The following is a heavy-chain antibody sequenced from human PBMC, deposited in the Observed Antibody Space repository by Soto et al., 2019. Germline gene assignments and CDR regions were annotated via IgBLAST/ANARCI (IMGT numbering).Heavy chain of an antibody. Sequence: QVQLQESGPGLVKPSGTLSLTCAVSGGSISSSNWWSWVRQPPGKGLEWIGEIYHSGSTNYNPSLKSRVTLSVDRSKNQSSLKLSSVPAADTAVYYCASVFGGYGDYGASFDYWGQGTLVTVSS. CDR2: IYHSGST. V-gene: IGHV4-4*02. CDR1: GGSISSSNW. D-gene: IGHD4-17*01. CDR3: ASVFGGYGDYGASFDY. J-gene: IGHJ4*02.